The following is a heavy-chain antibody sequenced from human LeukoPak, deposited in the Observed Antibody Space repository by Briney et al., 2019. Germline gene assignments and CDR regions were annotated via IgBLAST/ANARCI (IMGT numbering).Heavy chain of an antibody. CDR2: ISGYNGNT. J-gene: IGHJ6*03. CDR3: AREGLWFGDPEDYMDV. Sequence: ASVKVSCKASGYTFTSYGMSWVRQAPGQGLEWVGWISGYNGNTNYAQKLQGRVRMTTDTSTSTVYMELRSLRSDDTAVYYCAREGLWFGDPEDYMDVWGKGTTVTVSS. CDR1: GYTFTSYG. D-gene: IGHD3-10*01. V-gene: IGHV1-18*01.